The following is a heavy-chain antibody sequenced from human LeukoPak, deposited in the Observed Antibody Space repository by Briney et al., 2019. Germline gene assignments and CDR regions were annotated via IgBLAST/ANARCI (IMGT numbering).Heavy chain of an antibody. V-gene: IGHV4-39*01. CDR3: ARHRRGIDIAAAGTRRRGYYFDY. CDR2: INHSGST. J-gene: IGHJ4*02. D-gene: IGHD6-13*01. CDR1: GGSISSGSYY. Sequence: SETLSLTCTVSGGSISSGSYYWSWIRQPPGKGLEWIGEINHSGSTNYNPSLKSRVTISVDTSKNQFSLKLSSVTAADTAVYYCARHRRGIDIAAAGTRRRGYYFDYWGQGTLVTVSS.